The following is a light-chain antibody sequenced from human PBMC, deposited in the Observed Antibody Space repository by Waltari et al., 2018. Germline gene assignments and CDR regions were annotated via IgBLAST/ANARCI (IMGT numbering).Light chain of an antibody. CDR2: EDY. J-gene: IGLJ2*01. CDR3: GTWDSSLGVGV. V-gene: IGLV1-51*01. Sequence: QSVLTQPPSVSAAPGQKVSISCSGSTPNIGNNYVSWYQQFPGTAPKLLIYEDYSRPSGIPDRFSGSKSGASATLDITGLQTGDEADYYCGTWDSSLGVGVLGGGTRVTVL. CDR1: TPNIGNNY.